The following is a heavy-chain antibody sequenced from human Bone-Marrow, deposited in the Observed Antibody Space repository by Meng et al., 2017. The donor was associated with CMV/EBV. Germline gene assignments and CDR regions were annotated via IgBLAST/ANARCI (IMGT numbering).Heavy chain of an antibody. CDR1: GYTFTSYD. D-gene: IGHD2-2*01. CDR3: ARGRYCSSTSCYYYYGMDV. Sequence: ASVKVFCKASGYTFTSYDINWVRQATGQGLEWMGWMNPNSGNTGYAQKFQGRVTMTRNTSISTAYMELSSLRSEDTAVYYCARGRYCSSTSCYYYYGMDVWGQGTTVTVSS. J-gene: IGHJ6*02. V-gene: IGHV1-8*01. CDR2: MNPNSGNT.